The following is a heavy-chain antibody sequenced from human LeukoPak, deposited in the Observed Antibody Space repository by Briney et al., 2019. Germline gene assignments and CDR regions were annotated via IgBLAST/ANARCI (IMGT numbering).Heavy chain of an antibody. CDR2: INPNSGGT. J-gene: IGHJ4*02. CDR1: GYTFTGYY. D-gene: IGHD5-12*01. Sequence: ASVKVSCKASGYTFTGYYMHWVRQAPGQGLEWMGRINPNSGGTNYAQKFQGRVTMTRDTSTSTVYMELSSLRSEDTAVYYCARERRGGYDVDYWGQGTLVTVSS. V-gene: IGHV1-2*06. CDR3: ARERRGGYDVDY.